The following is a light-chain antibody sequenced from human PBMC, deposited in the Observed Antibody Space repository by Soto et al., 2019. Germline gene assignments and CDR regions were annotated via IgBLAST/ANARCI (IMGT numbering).Light chain of an antibody. V-gene: IGKV1-5*01. Sequence: DIQMAQSPSALFASIGDRVSVTCRASQPIFTSLAWYQQKPGKAPKLLIYDASVLQTGVPSRFSGFSSGTEFTLTISGLQPDDFATYFCQQFNSYPITFGQGTRLEIK. CDR1: QPIFTS. J-gene: IGKJ5*01. CDR3: QQFNSYPIT. CDR2: DAS.